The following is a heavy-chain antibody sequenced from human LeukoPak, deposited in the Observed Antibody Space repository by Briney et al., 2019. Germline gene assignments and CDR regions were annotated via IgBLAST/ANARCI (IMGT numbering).Heavy chain of an antibody. CDR1: GFTFSSYS. CDR2: ISSSSSYI. D-gene: IGHD2-2*01. Sequence: PGGSLRLSCAASGFTFSSYSMNWVRQAPGKGLEWVSSISSSSSYIYYADSVKGRFTISRDNAKNSLYLQMNSLRAEDTAVYYCAREQGGAGYCSSTSCYADYWGQGTLVTVSS. V-gene: IGHV3-21*01. J-gene: IGHJ4*02. CDR3: AREQGGAGYCSSTSCYADY.